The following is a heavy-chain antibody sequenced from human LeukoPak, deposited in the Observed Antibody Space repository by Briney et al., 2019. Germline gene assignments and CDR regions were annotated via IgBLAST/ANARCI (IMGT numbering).Heavy chain of an antibody. Sequence: SETLSLTCTVSVGSISSGGYYWSWIRQHPGKGLEWIGYIYYSGSTYYNPSLKSRVTISVGTSKNQFSLKLSSVTAADTAVYYCARGGKWFGELLARPNWFDPWGQGTLVTVSS. CDR1: VGSISSGGYY. CDR2: IYYSGST. CDR3: ARGGKWFGELLARPNWFDP. V-gene: IGHV4-31*03. D-gene: IGHD3-10*01. J-gene: IGHJ5*02.